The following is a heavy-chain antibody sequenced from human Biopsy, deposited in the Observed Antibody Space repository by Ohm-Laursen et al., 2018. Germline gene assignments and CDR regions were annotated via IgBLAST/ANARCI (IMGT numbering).Heavy chain of an antibody. CDR2: ISASSSYI. CDR1: GVTLSRYG. CDR3: ATELLPPGVGGPWLDS. Sequence: SLRLSCAASGVTLSRYGMNWVRQAPGKGLEWVAFISASSSYIYYADSVKGRFTVSRDNTKNTLYLQMNSLRAADTAIYFCATELLPPGVGGPWLDSWGQGTPVTVSS. D-gene: IGHD3-10*01. V-gene: IGHV3-21*06. J-gene: IGHJ5*01.